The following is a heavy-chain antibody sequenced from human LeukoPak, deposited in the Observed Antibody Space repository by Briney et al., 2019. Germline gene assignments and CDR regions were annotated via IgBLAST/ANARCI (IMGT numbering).Heavy chain of an antibody. V-gene: IGHV3-23*01. CDR3: AKTIRAIIVSQGSVY. CDR1: GFTFRSFG. D-gene: IGHD3-10*01. Sequence: PGGSLRLSCAASGFTFRSFGMSWVRQAPGKGLEWVSAISDSGTITYYADSVKGRFTISRDNSKNTLYLQMSSLGAEDTAVYYCAKTIRAIIVSQGSVYWGQGTLVTVSA. CDR2: ISDSGTIT. J-gene: IGHJ4*02.